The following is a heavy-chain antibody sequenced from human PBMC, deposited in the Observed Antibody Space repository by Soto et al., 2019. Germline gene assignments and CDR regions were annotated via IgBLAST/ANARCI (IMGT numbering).Heavy chain of an antibody. CDR2: IYYSGGT. D-gene: IGHD2-21*01. V-gene: IGHV4-30-4*01. CDR1: GGSISSGDYY. Sequence: SETLSLTCTVSGGSISSGDYYWSWIRHPPGKGLEWIGYIYYSGGTYYNPSLKSRVSISVDTSKNQFSLKLSSVTAADTAVYYCARVVIVATSHFYYGMDVWGPGTTVTVSS. CDR3: ARVVIVATSHFYYGMDV. J-gene: IGHJ6*02.